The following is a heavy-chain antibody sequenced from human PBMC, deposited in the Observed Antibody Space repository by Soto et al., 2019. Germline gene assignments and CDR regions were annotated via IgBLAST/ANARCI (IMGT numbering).Heavy chain of an antibody. CDR3: ARGAYGGPPAGY. CDR1: GFTLSRYK. J-gene: IGHJ4*02. V-gene: IGHV3-48*03. D-gene: IGHD4-17*01. Sequence: LLLSCAASGFTLSRYKMSWVRQAPGKGLEWVSYISSSGSAIYYADSVKGRLTISRDNAKNSLYLQMNSLRAEDTAVYYCARGAYGGPPAGYWGQGTLGTVSS. CDR2: ISSSGSAI.